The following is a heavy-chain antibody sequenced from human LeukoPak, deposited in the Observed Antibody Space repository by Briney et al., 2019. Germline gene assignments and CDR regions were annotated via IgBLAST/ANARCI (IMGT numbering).Heavy chain of an antibody. CDR2: ISGSGGST. J-gene: IGHJ4*02. CDR1: GFSFSNAW. V-gene: IGHV3-23*01. D-gene: IGHD3-16*01. CDR3: AKEVGLIALFDY. Sequence: GGSLRLSCATSGFSFSNAWMNWVRQAPGKGLEWVSAISGSGGSTYYADSVKGRFTISRDNSKNTLYLQMNSLRAEDTAVYYCAKEVGLIALFDYWGQGTLVTVSS.